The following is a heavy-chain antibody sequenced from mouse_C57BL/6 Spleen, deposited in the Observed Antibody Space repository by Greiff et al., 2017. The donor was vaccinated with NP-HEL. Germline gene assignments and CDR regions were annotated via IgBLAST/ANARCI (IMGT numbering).Heavy chain of an antibody. V-gene: IGHV1-22*01. D-gene: IGHD4-1*01. CDR3: ALGTGTDYAMDY. CDR1: GYTFTDYN. CDR2: INPNNGGT. Sequence: EVQLVESGPELVKPGASVKMSCKASGYTFTDYNMHWVKQSHGKSLEWIGYINPNNGGTSYNQKFKGKATLTVNKSSSTAYMELRSLTSEDSAVYYCALGTGTDYAMDYWGQGTSVTVSS. J-gene: IGHJ4*01.